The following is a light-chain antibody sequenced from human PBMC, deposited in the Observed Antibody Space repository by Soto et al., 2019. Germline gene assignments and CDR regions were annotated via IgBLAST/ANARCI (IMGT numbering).Light chain of an antibody. CDR1: QSVDTN. Sequence: EIVMTQSPATLSVSPGERATLSCRASQSVDTNLAWFQQKPGQAPTFLIYGASTRATGIPARFSGSGSGTEFSPTISSVRSEDFAVFYKHKYHKGESLGQG. CDR3: HKYHKGES. CDR2: GAS. J-gene: IGKJ2*01. V-gene: IGKV3-15*01.